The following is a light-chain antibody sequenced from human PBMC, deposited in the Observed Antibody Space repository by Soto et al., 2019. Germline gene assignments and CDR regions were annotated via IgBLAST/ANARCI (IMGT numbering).Light chain of an antibody. J-gene: IGKJ4*01. V-gene: IGKV1-5*03. CDR2: KAS. CDR1: QTVSYW. CDR3: QHYASYPIS. Sequence: DIQMTQSPSTLSASVGDRVTITCRASQTVSYWLAWYQQKPGKAPKLLIYKASNLESGVPSRFSGSGAGTEFSLPISSLQPVDLSAYYCQHYASYPISFGGGTKVEIK.